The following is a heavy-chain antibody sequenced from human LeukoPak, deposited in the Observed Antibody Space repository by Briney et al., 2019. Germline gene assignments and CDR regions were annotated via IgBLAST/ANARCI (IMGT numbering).Heavy chain of an antibody. CDR1: GFTFSDYY. Sequence: PGGSLRLSCAASGFTFSDYYMSWIRQAPGKGLEWVSYISSSGSTIYYADSVKGRFTISRDNAKNSLYLQMNSLRAEDTALYYCAKDYDGDHAYFDYWGQGTLVTVFS. CDR2: ISSSGSTI. J-gene: IGHJ4*02. D-gene: IGHD4-17*01. V-gene: IGHV3-11*01. CDR3: AKDYDGDHAYFDY.